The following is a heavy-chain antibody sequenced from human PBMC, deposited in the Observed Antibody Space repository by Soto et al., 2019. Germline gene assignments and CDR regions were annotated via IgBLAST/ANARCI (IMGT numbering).Heavy chain of an antibody. V-gene: IGHV3-33*06. Sequence: GGSLRLSCAASGFTFSSYGMHWVRQAPGKGLEWVAVIWYDGSNKYYADSVKGRFTISRDNSKNTLYLQMNSLRAEDTAVYYCAKMDCSSTSCHTYYYYYMDVWGKGTTVNVSS. J-gene: IGHJ6*03. CDR2: IWYDGSNK. CDR1: GFTFSSYG. D-gene: IGHD2-2*01. CDR3: AKMDCSSTSCHTYYYYYMDV.